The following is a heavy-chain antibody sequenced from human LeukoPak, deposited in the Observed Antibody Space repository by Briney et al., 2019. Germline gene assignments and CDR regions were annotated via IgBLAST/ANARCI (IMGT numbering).Heavy chain of an antibody. CDR2: IYSGGST. J-gene: IGHJ4*02. CDR3: ARERDYGDYTLAM. CDR1: GFTVSSNY. V-gene: IGHV3-53*05. D-gene: IGHD4-17*01. Sequence: GGSLRLSCAASGFTVSSNYMSWVRQAPGKGLEWVSIIYSGGSTFYADSVKGRFTISRDNSKNTLYLQMNSLRAEDTAVYYCARERDYGDYTLAMWGQGTLVTVSS.